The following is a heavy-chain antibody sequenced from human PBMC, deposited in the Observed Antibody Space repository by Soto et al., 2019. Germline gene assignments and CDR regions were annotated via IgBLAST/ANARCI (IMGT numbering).Heavy chain of an antibody. CDR2: IYSGGST. CDR1: GFTVSSNY. Sequence: GGSLRLSCAASGFTVSSNYMSWVRQAPGKGLEWVSVIYSGGSTYYADSVKGRFTISRDNSKNTLYLQMNSLRAEDTAVYYCARDMEPGMSDYWGQVTLVTVSS. J-gene: IGHJ4*02. V-gene: IGHV3-66*02. D-gene: IGHD1-1*01. CDR3: ARDMEPGMSDY.